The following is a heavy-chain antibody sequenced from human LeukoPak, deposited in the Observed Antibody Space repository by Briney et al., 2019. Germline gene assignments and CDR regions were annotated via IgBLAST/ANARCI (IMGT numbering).Heavy chain of an antibody. CDR1: GGSISSSSYS. J-gene: IGHJ3*02. D-gene: IGHD3-3*01. V-gene: IGHV4-39*01. Sequence: SETLSLTCTVSGGSISSSSYSWGWIRQPPGKGLEWIGSIYYSGSTYYNPSLKSRVTISVDTSKNQFSLKLSSVTAADTAVYYCARHQPITIFGVPLMPGGAFDIWGQGTMVNVSS. CDR2: IYYSGST. CDR3: ARHQPITIFGVPLMPGGAFDI.